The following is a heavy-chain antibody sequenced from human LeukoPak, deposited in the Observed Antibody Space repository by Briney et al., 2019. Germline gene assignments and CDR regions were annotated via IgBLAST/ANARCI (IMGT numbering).Heavy chain of an antibody. CDR2: INHSGST. D-gene: IGHD3-22*01. CDR3: ASSSGYQSPYYYYMDV. J-gene: IGHJ6*03. CDR1: GGSFSGYY. Sequence: PSETLSLTCAVHGGSFSGYYWSWIRQPPGKGLEWIGEINHSGSTNYNPSLKSRVTISVDTSKNQFSLKLSSVTAADTAVYYCASSSGYQSPYYYYMDVWGKGTTVTVSS. V-gene: IGHV4-34*01.